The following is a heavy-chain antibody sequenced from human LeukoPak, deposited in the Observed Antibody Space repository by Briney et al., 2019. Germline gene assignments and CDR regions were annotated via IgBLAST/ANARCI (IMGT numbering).Heavy chain of an antibody. J-gene: IGHJ4*02. CDR1: GFTFSSYG. Sequence: GGSLRLSCAASGFTFSSYGMHWVRQAPGKGLEWVAVISYDGSNKYYADSVKGRFTISRDNSKNTLYLQMNSLRVEDTAVYYCAKGGRITMLQGVQRDHYFDYWGQGTLVTVSS. CDR3: AKGGRITMLQGVQRDHYFDY. D-gene: IGHD3-10*01. V-gene: IGHV3-30*18. CDR2: ISYDGSNK.